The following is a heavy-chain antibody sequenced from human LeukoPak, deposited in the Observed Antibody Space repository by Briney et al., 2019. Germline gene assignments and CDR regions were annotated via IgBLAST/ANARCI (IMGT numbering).Heavy chain of an antibody. J-gene: IGHJ6*03. CDR1: GFTFSSYA. V-gene: IGHV3-23*01. CDR3: AAVYRSSSHFYYYMDV. D-gene: IGHD6-6*01. CDR2: ISGSGGST. Sequence: GGSLRLSCAASGFTFSSYAMSWVRQAPGKGLEWVSAISGSGGSTYYADSVKGRFTISRDNAKNSLFLQMNSLRAEDTAVYYCAAVYRSSSHFYYYMDVWGKGTTVTVSS.